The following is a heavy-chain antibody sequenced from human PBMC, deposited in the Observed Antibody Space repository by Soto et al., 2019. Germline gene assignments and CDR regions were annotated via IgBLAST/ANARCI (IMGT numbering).Heavy chain of an antibody. CDR1: AGTFSGYA. CDR3: ARGRAGKTYDAFDI. D-gene: IGHD3-10*01. CDR2: IIPIFGTA. V-gene: IGHV1-69*01. Sequence: SLKISCKAAAGTFSGYASSGWLHSIGQGLEWMGGIIPIFGTANYEQKFQGRVTITAAESTSTAYMELSSLRSEDKAVYYCARGRAGKTYDAFDIWGQGTMVTVSS. J-gene: IGHJ3*02.